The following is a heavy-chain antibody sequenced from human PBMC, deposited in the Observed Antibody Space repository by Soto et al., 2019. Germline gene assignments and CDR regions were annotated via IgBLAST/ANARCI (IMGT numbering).Heavy chain of an antibody. Sequence: PSETLSLTCTVSGGSISSGGYYWSWIRQHPGKGLEWNGYIYFSWSTYYNPSLKSRVTISVDTSKNQFSLKLSSVTAADTAVYYCARDRVAYDYIWGSYGAFDIWGQGTMVTVSS. D-gene: IGHD3-16*01. J-gene: IGHJ3*02. CDR2: IYFSWST. CDR3: ARDRVAYDYIWGSYGAFDI. V-gene: IGHV4-31*03. CDR1: GGSISSGGYY.